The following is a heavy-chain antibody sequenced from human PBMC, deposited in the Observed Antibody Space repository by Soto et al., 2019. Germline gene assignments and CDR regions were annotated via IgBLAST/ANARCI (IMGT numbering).Heavy chain of an antibody. Sequence: GASVKVSCKASGGTFSSYAISWVRQAPGQGLEWMGGIIPIFGTANYAQKFQGRVTITADKFTSTAYMELSSLRSEDTAVYYCARDTIFGVVPSTHGMDVWGQGTTVTVSS. V-gene: IGHV1-69*06. CDR1: GGTFSSYA. CDR3: ARDTIFGVVPSTHGMDV. CDR2: IIPIFGTA. J-gene: IGHJ6*02. D-gene: IGHD3-3*01.